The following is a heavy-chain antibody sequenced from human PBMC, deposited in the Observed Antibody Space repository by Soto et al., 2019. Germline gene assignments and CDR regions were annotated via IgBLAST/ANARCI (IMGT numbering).Heavy chain of an antibody. V-gene: IGHV3-23*01. CDR1: GFTFSSYA. CDR3: AKDPSASEFYYYYYMDV. Sequence: AGGSLRLSCASSGFTFSSYAMSWVRQAPGKGLEWVSAISGSGGSTYYADSVKGRFTISRDNSKNTLYLQMNSLRAEDTAVYYCAKDPSASEFYYYYYMDVWGKGTTVTVSS. CDR2: ISGSGGST. J-gene: IGHJ6*03.